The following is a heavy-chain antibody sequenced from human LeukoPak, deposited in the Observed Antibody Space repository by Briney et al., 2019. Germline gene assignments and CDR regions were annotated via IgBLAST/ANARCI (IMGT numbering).Heavy chain of an antibody. D-gene: IGHD2-2*01. CDR3: ARGPSCSSASCYGQYYYYYGLDV. CDR2: INHSGST. J-gene: IGHJ6*02. V-gene: IGHV4-34*01. Sequence: SETLSLTCAVYGGSFSGYYWRWIRQPPGKGLEWIGEINHSGSTNYNPSLKSLVTISADTTKRQFSLKRSSVPAADTAVYYCARGPSCSSASCYGQYYYYYGLDVWGGGTTVTVSS. CDR1: GGSFSGYY.